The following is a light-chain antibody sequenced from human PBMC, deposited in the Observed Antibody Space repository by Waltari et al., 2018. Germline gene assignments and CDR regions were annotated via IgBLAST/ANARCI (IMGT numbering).Light chain of an antibody. CDR2: LAS. V-gene: IGKV4-1*01. CDR1: RNILYSSNNKNH. J-gene: IGKJ2*01. Sequence: DIVMTQSPDSLTASLGERATINCKSSRNILYSSNNKNHLAWYQQKPGQPPKLLIYLASTRESGVPDRFSGSGSGTDFTLTISSLQPEDVAVYYCQQYYTTPPYTFGQGTKLEIK. CDR3: QQYYTTPPYT.